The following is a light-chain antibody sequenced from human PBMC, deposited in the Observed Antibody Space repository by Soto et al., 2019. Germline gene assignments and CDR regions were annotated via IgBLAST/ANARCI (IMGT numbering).Light chain of an antibody. Sequence: EIVLTQSPDTLSLSPGERATLSCRASQSVSSNYLAWYQQIPGQAPRLLIYGTSSRATGIPDRFSGSGSGTDFTLTISRLEPEDFAVFYCQQYGSSITFGQGTRLEIK. V-gene: IGKV3-20*01. CDR3: QQYGSSIT. J-gene: IGKJ5*01. CDR2: GTS. CDR1: QSVSSNY.